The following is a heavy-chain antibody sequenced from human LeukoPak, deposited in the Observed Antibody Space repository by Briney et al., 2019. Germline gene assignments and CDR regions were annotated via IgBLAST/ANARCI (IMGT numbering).Heavy chain of an antibody. Sequence: GGSLRLSCAASGFTVSSNYMSWVRQAPGKGLEWVSVIYSGGSTYYADSVKGRFTISRDNSKNTVHLQINSLRDEDTAVYYCAKDDAWLQFNDWGQGTLVTVSS. CDR3: AKDDAWLQFND. CDR2: IYSGGST. J-gene: IGHJ4*02. CDR1: GFTVSSNY. V-gene: IGHV3-53*01. D-gene: IGHD5-24*01.